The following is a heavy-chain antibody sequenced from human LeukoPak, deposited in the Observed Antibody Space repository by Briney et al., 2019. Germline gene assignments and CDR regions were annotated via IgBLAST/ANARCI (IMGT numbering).Heavy chain of an antibody. CDR3: ARAPGGGYDY. Sequence: GGSLRLSCAASGFTFSSYAMHWVRQAPGKGLEWVAVISYDGSNKYYADSVKGRFTISRDNSKNALYLQMNSLRAEDTAVYYCARAPGGGYDYWGQGTLVTVSS. J-gene: IGHJ4*02. CDR1: GFTFSSYA. D-gene: IGHD5-12*01. V-gene: IGHV3-30*04. CDR2: ISYDGSNK.